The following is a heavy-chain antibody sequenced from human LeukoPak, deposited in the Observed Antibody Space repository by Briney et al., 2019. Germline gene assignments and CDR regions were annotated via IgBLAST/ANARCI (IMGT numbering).Heavy chain of an antibody. CDR3: AKSPNQYYYGSGSYYNL. CDR2: ISGSGGST. Sequence: GGSLRLSCAASGFTFSSYAMSWVRQAPGKGLEWVSAISGSGGSTYYADSVKGRFTISRDNSKNTLYLQMNSLRAEDTAVYYCAKSPNQYYYGSGSYYNLWGQGTLVTVSS. J-gene: IGHJ4*02. V-gene: IGHV3-23*01. CDR1: GFTFSSYA. D-gene: IGHD3-10*01.